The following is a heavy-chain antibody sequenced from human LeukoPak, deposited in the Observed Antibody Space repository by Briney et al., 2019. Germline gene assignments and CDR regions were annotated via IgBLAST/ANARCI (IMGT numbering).Heavy chain of an antibody. Sequence: ASVKVPCKASGYTFTGYYMHWVRQAPGQGLEWMGWINPNSGGTNYAQKFQGRVTMTRDTSISTAYMELSRLTSDDTAVYYCARGVAEAVNWFDPWGQGTLVTVSS. V-gene: IGHV1-2*02. CDR2: INPNSGGT. CDR3: ARGVAEAVNWFDP. CDR1: GYTFTGYY. J-gene: IGHJ5*02. D-gene: IGHD6-13*01.